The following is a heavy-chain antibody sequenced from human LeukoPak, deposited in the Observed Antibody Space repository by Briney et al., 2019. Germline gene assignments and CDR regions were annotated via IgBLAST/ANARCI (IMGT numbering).Heavy chain of an antibody. CDR3: ARDLSGIQLWLRDAFDI. V-gene: IGHV3-7*01. Sequence: GGSLRLSCAASGFTFSSYWMSWVRQAPGKGLEWVANIKQDGSEKYYVDSVKGRFTIFRDNAKNSLYLQMNSLSAEDTAVYYCARDLSGIQLWLRDAFDIWGQGTMVTVSS. J-gene: IGHJ3*02. CDR1: GFTFSSYW. CDR2: IKQDGSEK. D-gene: IGHD5-18*01.